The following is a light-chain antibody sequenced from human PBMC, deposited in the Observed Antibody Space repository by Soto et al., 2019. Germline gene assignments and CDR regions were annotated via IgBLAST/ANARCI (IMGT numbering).Light chain of an antibody. J-gene: IGLJ1*01. CDR3: SSYTSSSTRLYV. V-gene: IGLV2-14*01. Sequence: QSVLTQPASVSGSPGQSITISCTGTSSDVGGYNYVSWYQQHPGKAPKLMIYDVSNWPSGVSNRFSGSKSGNTASLTISGLQAEDEADYYCSSYTSSSTRLYVFGTGTKVTVL. CDR1: SSDVGGYNY. CDR2: DVS.